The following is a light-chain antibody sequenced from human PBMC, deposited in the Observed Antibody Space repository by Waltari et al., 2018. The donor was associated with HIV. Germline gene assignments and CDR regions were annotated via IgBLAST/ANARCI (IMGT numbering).Light chain of an antibody. CDR3: SSYVTGGSLL. V-gene: IGLV2-14*01. CDR2: NAI. CDR1: DIDIGIYDY. Sequence: QSALTQPASVSGSPGQSVTISCIGSDIDIGIYDYISWYHPPPNRAPRLVVFNAISRPSGSPFRFAGSKSGNTASLTISGLQADDEGVYYCSSYVTGGSLLFGGGTQVTVL. J-gene: IGLJ3*02.